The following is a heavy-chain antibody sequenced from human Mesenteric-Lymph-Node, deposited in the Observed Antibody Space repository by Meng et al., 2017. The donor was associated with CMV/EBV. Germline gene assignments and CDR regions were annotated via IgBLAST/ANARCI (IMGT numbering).Heavy chain of an antibody. CDR1: GFTFSNAW. D-gene: IGHD2-21*01. CDR2: ISYDGSNK. CDR3: ARDGPPLVEVYGMDV. Sequence: GESLKISCAASGFTFSNAWMSWVRQAPGKGLEWVAVISYDGSNKYYADSVKGRFTISRDNSKNTLYLQMNSLRAEDTAVYYCARDGPPLVEVYGMDVWGQGTTVTVSS. J-gene: IGHJ6*02. V-gene: IGHV3-30*03.